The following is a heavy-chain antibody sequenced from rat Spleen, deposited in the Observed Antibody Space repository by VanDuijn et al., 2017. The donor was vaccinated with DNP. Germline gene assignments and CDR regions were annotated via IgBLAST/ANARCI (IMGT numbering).Heavy chain of an antibody. CDR2: ISTSGGST. Sequence: EVQLVESGGGLVQPGRSMKLSCAASGFTFSNSDMAWVRQAPTKGLEWVASISTSGGSTYYRDSVKGRFTISRDNAKSTLYLQMDSLRSEDTSTYYCTTYYSGWFAYWGQGTLITVSS. D-gene: IGHD1-1*01. V-gene: IGHV5-27*01. CDR1: GFTFSNSD. CDR3: TTYYSGWFAY. J-gene: IGHJ3*01.